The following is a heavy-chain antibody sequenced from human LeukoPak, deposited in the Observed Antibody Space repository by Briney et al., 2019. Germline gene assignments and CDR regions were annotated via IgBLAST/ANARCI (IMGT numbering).Heavy chain of an antibody. CDR3: ARGLLVTNFDY. CDR1: GFTFSSYA. D-gene: IGHD4-11*01. J-gene: IGHJ4*02. Sequence: GGSLRLSCAASGFTFSSYAMHWVRQAPGKGLEWVAVISYDGSNKYYADSVKGRFTISRDNSKNTLYLQMNSLRAEDTAVYYCARGLLVTNFDYWGQGTLVTVSS. CDR2: ISYDGSNK. V-gene: IGHV3-30-3*01.